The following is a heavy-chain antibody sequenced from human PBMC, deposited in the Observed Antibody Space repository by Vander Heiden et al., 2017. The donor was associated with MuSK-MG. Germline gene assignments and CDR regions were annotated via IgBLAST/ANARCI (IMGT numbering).Heavy chain of an antibody. J-gene: IGHJ4*02. CDR1: GFTFSRFT. V-gene: IGHV3-48*01. Sequence: EVQLVESGGGLVQPGGSLRLSCAASGFTFSRFTMNWVRQAPGKGLEWVSYMSRRGTTIYYADSVKGRFTVFRDNAKNSLYLQMHSLRAEDTAIYYCARDGVEDLVVPAVIDFWGQGTLVTVSS. CDR3: ARDGVEDLVVPAVIDF. D-gene: IGHD2-2*01. CDR2: MSRRGTTI.